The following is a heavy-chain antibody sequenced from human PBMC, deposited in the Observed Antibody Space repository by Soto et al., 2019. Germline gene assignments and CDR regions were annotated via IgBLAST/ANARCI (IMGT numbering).Heavy chain of an antibody. J-gene: IGHJ4*02. CDR2: IIPIFGTA. D-gene: IGHD3-22*01. V-gene: IGHV1-69*01. CDR3: ARGWGYDSNDYYYAY. Sequence: QVQLVQSGAEVRKPGSSVKVSCKASGGTFSRHAISWVRQAPGQGREGMGGIIPIFGTANHAQKFQGRVTIIADESTSTVYMELSSLRSEDTAMYYCARGWGYDSNDYYYAYWGQGTLVIVSS. CDR1: GGTFSRHA.